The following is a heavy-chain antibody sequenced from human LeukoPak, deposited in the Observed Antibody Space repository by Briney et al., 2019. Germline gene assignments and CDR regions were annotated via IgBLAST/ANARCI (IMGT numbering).Heavy chain of an antibody. Sequence: SETLSLTCTVSGGSISSGGYYWSWIRQHPGEGLEWIGYIYYSGSTYYNPSLKSRVTISVDTSKNRFSLKLSSVTAADTAVYYCARADFGGKSWIFDYWGQGTLVTVSS. V-gene: IGHV4-31*03. CDR2: IYYSGST. D-gene: IGHD3-10*01. J-gene: IGHJ4*02. CDR1: GGSISSGGYY. CDR3: ARADFGGKSWIFDY.